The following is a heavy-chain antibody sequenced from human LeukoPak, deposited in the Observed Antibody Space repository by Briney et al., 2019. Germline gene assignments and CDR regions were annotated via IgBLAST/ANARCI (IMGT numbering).Heavy chain of an antibody. Sequence: SQTLSLTCAISGDSVSSSSTAWSWIRQSPSRGLEWLGRTYYRSKWNHDYAESVKSRMTINPDTSKNEFSLQLNSVTPVDTAVYYCVRGIYVPAARRPYYFDYWGQGTLVTVSS. V-gene: IGHV6-1*01. CDR2: TYYRSKWNH. CDR3: VRGIYVPAARRPYYFDY. D-gene: IGHD2-2*01. CDR1: GDSVSSSSTA. J-gene: IGHJ4*02.